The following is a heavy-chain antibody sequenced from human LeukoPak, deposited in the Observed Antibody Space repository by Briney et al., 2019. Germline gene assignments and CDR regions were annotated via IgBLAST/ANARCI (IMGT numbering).Heavy chain of an antibody. J-gene: IGHJ4*02. Sequence: ASVKVSCKASGHTFTGYYMHWVRQAPGQGLEWMGWINPNSGGTNYAQKFQGRVTMTRDTSISTAYMELSRLRSDDTAVYYCARGTGYSSPFDYWGQGTLVTVSS. CDR3: ARGTGYSSPFDY. V-gene: IGHV1-2*02. CDR2: INPNSGGT. D-gene: IGHD6-13*01. CDR1: GHTFTGYY.